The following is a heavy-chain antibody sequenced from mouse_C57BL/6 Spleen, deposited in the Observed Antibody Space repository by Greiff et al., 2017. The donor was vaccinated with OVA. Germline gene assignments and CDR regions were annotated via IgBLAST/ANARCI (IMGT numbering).Heavy chain of an antibody. J-gene: IGHJ4*01. Sequence: QVQLQPPGAELVKPGASVKLSCKASGYTFTSYWMHWVKQRPGRGLEWIGRIYPNSGGTKYNEKFKSKATLTVDKPSSTAYMQLSSLTSEDSAVYYCARLAYSNYYAMDYWGQGTSVTVSS. V-gene: IGHV1-72*01. D-gene: IGHD2-5*01. CDR1: GYTFTSYW. CDR2: IYPNSGGT. CDR3: ARLAYSNYYAMDY.